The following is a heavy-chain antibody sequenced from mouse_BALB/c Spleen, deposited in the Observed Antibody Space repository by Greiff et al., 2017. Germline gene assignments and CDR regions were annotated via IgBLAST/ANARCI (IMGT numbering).Heavy chain of an antibody. J-gene: IGHJ2*01. CDR1: GFNIKDYY. D-gene: IGHD3-3*01. V-gene: IGHV14-4*02. CDR3: NALGQGSFDY. CDR2: IDPENGDT. Sequence: EVQLQQSGAELVRSGASVKLSCTASGFNIKDYYMHWVKQRPEQGLEWIGWIDPENGDTEYAPKFQGKATMTADTSSNTAYLQLSSLTSEDTAVYYCNALGQGSFDYWGQGTTLTVSS.